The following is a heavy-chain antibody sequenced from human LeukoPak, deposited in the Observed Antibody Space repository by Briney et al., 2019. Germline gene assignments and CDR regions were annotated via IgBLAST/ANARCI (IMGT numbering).Heavy chain of an antibody. Sequence: GASVKVSCTASGYTFTSYGISWVRQAPGQGLEWMGWISAYNGNTNYAQKLQGRVTMTTDTSTSTAYMELRSLRSDDTAVYYCARDFTRSYYNRLGYMDVWGKGTTVTISS. J-gene: IGHJ6*03. CDR3: ARDFTRSYYNRLGYMDV. D-gene: IGHD3-10*01. CDR2: ISAYNGNT. V-gene: IGHV1-18*01. CDR1: GYTFTSYG.